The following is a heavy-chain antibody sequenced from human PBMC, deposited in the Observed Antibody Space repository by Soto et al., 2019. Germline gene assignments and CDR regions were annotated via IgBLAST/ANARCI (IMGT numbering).Heavy chain of an antibody. J-gene: IGHJ6*02. CDR2: INAGNGNT. D-gene: IGHD5-18*01. CDR3: ARVYSYAYGMDV. V-gene: IGHV1-3*01. CDR1: RYTFTSYA. Sequence: SVKVSCKASRYTFTSYAMHSVRQAPGQRLEWMGWINAGNGNTKYSQKFQGRVTITRDTSASTAYMELSSLRSEDTAVYYCARVYSYAYGMDVWGQGTTVTVSS.